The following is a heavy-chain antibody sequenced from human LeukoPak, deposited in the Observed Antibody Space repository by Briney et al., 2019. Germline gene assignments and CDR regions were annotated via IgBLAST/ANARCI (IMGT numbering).Heavy chain of an antibody. D-gene: IGHD2-21*01. CDR2: IYSGGST. CDR1: GFTVSSNF. CDR3: TRGGGGSFPHY. J-gene: IGHJ4*02. V-gene: IGHV3-53*01. Sequence: GVSLRLSCAASGFTVSSNFLSWVRQPPGKGLEWVSDIYSGGSTYYADSVKGRFTISRDNSKNTLYLQMNSLRAEDTAVYYCTRGGGGSFPHYWGQGTLVTVPS.